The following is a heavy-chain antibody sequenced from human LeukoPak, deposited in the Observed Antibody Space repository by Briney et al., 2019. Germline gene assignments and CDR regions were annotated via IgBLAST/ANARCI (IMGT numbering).Heavy chain of an antibody. J-gene: IGHJ4*02. D-gene: IGHD6-13*01. CDR1: GFTFSSYA. Sequence: GGSLRLSCAASGFTFSSYAMHWVRQAPGKGLEWVAVISYDGSNKYYADSVKGRFTISRDNSKDTLYLQMNSLRAEDTAVYYCARGSGIAAAGPHFDYWGQGTLVTVSS. CDR2: ISYDGSNK. V-gene: IGHV3-30-3*01. CDR3: ARGSGIAAAGPHFDY.